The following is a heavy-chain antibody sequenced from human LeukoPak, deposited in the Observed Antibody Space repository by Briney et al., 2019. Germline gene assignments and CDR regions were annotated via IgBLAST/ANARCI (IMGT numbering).Heavy chain of an antibody. CDR3: ARTSFYYYGSGSYYNYFDY. CDR2: IYSGGST. D-gene: IGHD3-10*01. J-gene: IGHJ4*02. V-gene: IGHV3-66*01. Sequence: GGSLRLSCAASGFTVSSNYMSWVRQAPGKGLEWVSVIYSGGSTYYADSVKGRFTISRDNSKNTLYLQMNSLRAEDTAVYYCARTSFYYYGSGSYYNYFDYWGQGTLVTVSS. CDR1: GFTVSSNY.